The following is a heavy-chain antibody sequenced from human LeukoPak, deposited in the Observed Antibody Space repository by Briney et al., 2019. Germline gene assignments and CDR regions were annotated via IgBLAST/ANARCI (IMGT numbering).Heavy chain of an antibody. CDR3: ARDIMRKQQLVNWFDP. J-gene: IGHJ5*02. Sequence: ASVKVSCKASGYTFTSYGISWVRQATGQGLEWMGWISAYNGNTNYAQKLQGRVTMTTDTSTSTAYMELRSLRSDDTAVYYCARDIMRKQQLVNWFDPWGQGTLVTVSS. V-gene: IGHV1-18*04. D-gene: IGHD6-13*01. CDR2: ISAYNGNT. CDR1: GYTFTSYG.